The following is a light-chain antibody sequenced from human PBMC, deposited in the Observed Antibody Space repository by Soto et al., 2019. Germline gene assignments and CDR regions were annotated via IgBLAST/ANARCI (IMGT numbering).Light chain of an antibody. V-gene: IGLV1-40*01. J-gene: IGLJ3*02. CDR2: GNS. CDR3: QSNYSSLSGSV. CDR1: SSNIGAGYD. Sequence: QSVLTQPPSVSGAPGQRVTISCTGSSSNIGAGYDVHWYQQLPGTAPKLLIYGNSNRPSGVPERFSGSKSGTSASLAITGLQAEDEADYYCQSNYSSLSGSVFGGGTKLTFL.